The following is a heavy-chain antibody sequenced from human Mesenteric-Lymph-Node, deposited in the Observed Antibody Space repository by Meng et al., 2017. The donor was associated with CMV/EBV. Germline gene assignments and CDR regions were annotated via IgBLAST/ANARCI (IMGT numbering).Heavy chain of an antibody. Sequence: SETLSLTCTVSGGSISSGDYYWSWIRQPPGKGLEWIGYIYYSGSTYYNPSLKSRVTISVDTSKNQFSLKLSSVTAADTAVYYCALEGYLSSTSCFRGRFDPWGQGTLVTVSS. J-gene: IGHJ5*02. CDR3: ALEGYLSSTSCFRGRFDP. V-gene: IGHV4-30-4*08. CDR1: GGSISSGDYY. D-gene: IGHD2-2*01. CDR2: IYYSGST.